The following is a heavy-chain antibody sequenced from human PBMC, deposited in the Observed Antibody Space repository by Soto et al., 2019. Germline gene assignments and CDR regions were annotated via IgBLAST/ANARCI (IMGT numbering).Heavy chain of an antibody. CDR3: ARGRVEDSSGWATYFDY. CDR2: INTNGVNT. V-gene: IGHV3-64*01. J-gene: IGHJ4*02. D-gene: IGHD6-19*01. Sequence: ESGGGLVQPGGSLRLSCAASGFTFSGYSVFWVRQAPGKGLEYVSAINTNGVNTFYAKSVKGRFTISRDNSKNTMYLQMGSLRAEDMAVYYCARGRVEDSSGWATYFDYWGQGTLVTVSS. CDR1: GFTFSGYS.